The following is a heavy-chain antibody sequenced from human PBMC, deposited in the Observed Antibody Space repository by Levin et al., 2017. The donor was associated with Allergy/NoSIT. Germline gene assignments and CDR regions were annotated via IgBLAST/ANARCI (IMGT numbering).Heavy chain of an antibody. Sequence: SQTLSLTCTVSGGSVSSGSYYWSWIRQPPGKGLEWIGYIYYSGSTNYNPSLKSRVTISVDTSKNQFSLKLSSVTAADTAVYYCARGPVSGAYCGGDCYSGMYFDLWGRGTLVTVSS. CDR1: GGSVSSGSYY. CDR3: ARGPVSGAYCGGDCYSGMYFDL. D-gene: IGHD2-21*02. J-gene: IGHJ2*01. CDR2: IYYSGST. V-gene: IGHV4-61*01.